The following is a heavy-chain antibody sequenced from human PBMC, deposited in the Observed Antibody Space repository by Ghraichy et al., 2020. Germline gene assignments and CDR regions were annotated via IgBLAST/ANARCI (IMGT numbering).Heavy chain of an antibody. V-gene: IGHV4-59*08. CDR1: GGSISSYY. D-gene: IGHD5-12*01. J-gene: IGHJ2*01. Sequence: SETLSLTCTVSGGSISSYYWSWIRQPPGKRLEWIGYIYYSGSTNYNPSLKSRVTISVDTSKTQFSLRLSSVTAADTAVYYCARRYAGALWYFDLWGRGTLVTVSS. CDR3: ARRYAGALWYFDL. CDR2: IYYSGST.